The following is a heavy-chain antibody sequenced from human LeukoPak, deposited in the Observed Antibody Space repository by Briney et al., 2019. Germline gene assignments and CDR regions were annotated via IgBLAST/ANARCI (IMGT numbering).Heavy chain of an antibody. V-gene: IGHV3-33*06. CDR1: GFTFSSYG. Sequence: GGSLRPSCAASGFTFSSYGMHWVRQAPGKGLEWVAVIWYDGTNKYYADSVKGRSTISRDNSKNTLYLQMNSLRAEDTAVYYCAKGRGYYYYNMDVWGKGTTVTVSS. CDR3: AKGRGYYYYNMDV. CDR2: IWYDGTNK. J-gene: IGHJ6*03.